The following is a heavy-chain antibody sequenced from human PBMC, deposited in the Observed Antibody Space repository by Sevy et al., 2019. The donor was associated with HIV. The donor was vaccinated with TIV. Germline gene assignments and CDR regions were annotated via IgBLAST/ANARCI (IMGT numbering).Heavy chain of an antibody. V-gene: IGHV4-59*01. J-gene: IGHJ3*02. Sequence: SETLSLACTVSGGSISSYYWSWIRRPPGKGLEWIGYLYNSGSTNYNPSLKSRVTISVDTSKNQFSLKLSSVTAADTAVYYCAREIAGDAFDIWGQGTMVTVSS. CDR2: LYNSGST. CDR3: AREIAGDAFDI. CDR1: GGSISSYY. D-gene: IGHD2-15*01.